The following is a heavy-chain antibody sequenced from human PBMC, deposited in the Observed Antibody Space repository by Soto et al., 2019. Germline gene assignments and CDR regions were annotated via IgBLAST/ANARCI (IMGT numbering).Heavy chain of an antibody. D-gene: IGHD1-26*01. J-gene: IGHJ4*02. CDR2: ISPDGSTI. Sequence: EVQVVEAGGDLVQPGGSLRLSCVGSGFTLSSYWMHWVRQAPGKGLVWVSRISPDGSTINYADFVKGRFTISRDNAKNTLYLQMDGLRAEDTALYSCTRVISGSSGLFAYWGQGALVTVSS. CDR1: GFTLSSYW. CDR3: TRVISGSSGLFAY. V-gene: IGHV3-74*01.